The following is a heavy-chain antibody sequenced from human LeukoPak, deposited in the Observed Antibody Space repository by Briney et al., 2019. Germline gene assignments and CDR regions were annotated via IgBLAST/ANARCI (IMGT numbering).Heavy chain of an antibody. CDR3: ARRSIAVAVFDY. CDR1: GYTFTGYY. CDR2: INPNSGGT. D-gene: IGHD6-19*01. Sequence: ASVKVSCKASGYTFTGYYMHWVRQAPGRGLEWMGWINPNSGGTNYAQKFQGRVTMTRDTSISTAYMELSRLRSDDTAVYYCARRSIAVAVFDYWGQGTLVTVSS. J-gene: IGHJ4*02. V-gene: IGHV1-2*02.